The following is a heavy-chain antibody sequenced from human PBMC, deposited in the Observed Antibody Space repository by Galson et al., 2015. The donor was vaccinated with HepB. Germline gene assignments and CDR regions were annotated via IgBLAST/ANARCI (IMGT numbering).Heavy chain of an antibody. CDR3: ARDILVGYCSSTSCLYYYYYMDV. V-gene: IGHV6-1*01. Sequence: CAISGDSVSSNSAAWNWIRQSPSRGLEWLGRTYYRSKWYNDYAVSVKSRITINPDTSKNQFSQQLNSVTPEDTAVYYCARDILVGYCSSTSCLYYYYYMDVWGKGTTVTVSS. D-gene: IGHD2-2*01. CDR2: TYYRSKWYN. J-gene: IGHJ6*03. CDR1: GDSVSSNSAA.